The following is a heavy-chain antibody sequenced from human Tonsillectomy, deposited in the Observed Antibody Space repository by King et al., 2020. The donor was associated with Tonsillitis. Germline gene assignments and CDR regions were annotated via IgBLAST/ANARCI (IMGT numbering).Heavy chain of an antibody. J-gene: IGHJ4*02. CDR2: INHSGST. V-gene: IGHV4-34*01. CDR3: ARVISMVQGVIYDDY. D-gene: IGHD3-10*01. CDR1: GGSFSDYY. Sequence: VQLQQWGAGLLKPSETLSLTCAVYGGSFSDYYWSWIRQPPGKGLEWIGEINHSGSTNYNPSLKSRVTISVDTSKNQFSLKLSSVTAADTAVYYCARVISMVQGVIYDDYWGQGTLVTVSS.